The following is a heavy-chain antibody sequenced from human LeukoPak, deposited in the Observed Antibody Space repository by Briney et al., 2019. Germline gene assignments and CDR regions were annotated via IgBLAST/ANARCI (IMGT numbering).Heavy chain of an antibody. J-gene: IGHJ5*02. CDR3: ARKGYDYGWFDP. D-gene: IGHD5-12*01. V-gene: IGHV4-59*12. CDR2: IYYSGST. CDR1: GGSISSYY. Sequence: SETLSLTCTVSGGSISSYYWSWIRQPPGKGLEWIGYIYYSGSTNYNSSLKSRVTISLDKSKNQFSLKVTSVTAADTAVYYCARKGYDYGWFDPWGQGTLVTVSS.